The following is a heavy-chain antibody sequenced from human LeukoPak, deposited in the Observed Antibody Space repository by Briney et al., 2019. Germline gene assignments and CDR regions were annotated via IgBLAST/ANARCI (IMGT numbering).Heavy chain of an antibody. V-gene: IGHV4-59*01. CDR3: ARAPPRGSYYRGYFDY. CDR2: IYDSGST. J-gene: IGHJ4*02. D-gene: IGHD3-10*01. CDR1: GGSITYYY. Sequence: SETLSLTCTVSGGSITYYYWSWIRQPPGKGLEWIGYIYDSGSTNYNPSLKSRVTISVDTSMNQFSLKLSAVTAADTAVYYCARAPPRGSYYRGYFDYWGQGTLVTVSS.